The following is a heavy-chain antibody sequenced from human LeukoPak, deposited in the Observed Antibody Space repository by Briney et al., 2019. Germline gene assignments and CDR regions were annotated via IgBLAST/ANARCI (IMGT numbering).Heavy chain of an antibody. V-gene: IGHV3-30-3*01. CDR2: ISYDGSNK. CDR1: GFTFSSYA. CDR3: ARDPHRVRDFWSGYYNGFDP. J-gene: IGHJ5*02. Sequence: PGRSLRLSCAASGFTFSSYAMHWVRQAPGKGLEWVAVISYDGSNKYYADSVKGRFTISRDNSKNTLYLQMNSLRAEDTAVYYCARDPHRVRDFWSGYYNGFDPWGQGTLVTVSS. D-gene: IGHD3-3*01.